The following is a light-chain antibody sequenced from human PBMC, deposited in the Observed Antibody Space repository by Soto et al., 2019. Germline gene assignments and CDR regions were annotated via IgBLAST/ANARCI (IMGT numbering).Light chain of an antibody. Sequence: QSVLTQPPSAPGTPGQRVTISCSGSSSNIGSNTVNWYQQLPGTAPKLLIYGNNQRPSGVPDRFSGSKSGTSASLAISGLQSEDEADYYCAAWDDSLHGYVFGTGTKVTVL. V-gene: IGLV1-44*01. CDR2: GNN. CDR1: SSNIGSNT. J-gene: IGLJ1*01. CDR3: AAWDDSLHGYV.